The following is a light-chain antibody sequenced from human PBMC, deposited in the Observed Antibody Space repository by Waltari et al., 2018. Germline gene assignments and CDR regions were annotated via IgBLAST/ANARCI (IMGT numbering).Light chain of an antibody. V-gene: IGLV2-14*01. CDR2: EVS. J-gene: IGLJ3*02. CDR3: SSYTTTRTLL. Sequence: QSALTQPASVSGSPGQSITISCPRPSSDVDNYESVPWYQQHPGRAPKLLIYEVSNRPSGVSSRFSGSKSGNTASLTISGLQAEDEAHYYCSSYTTTRTLLFGGGTKLTVL. CDR1: SSDVDNYES.